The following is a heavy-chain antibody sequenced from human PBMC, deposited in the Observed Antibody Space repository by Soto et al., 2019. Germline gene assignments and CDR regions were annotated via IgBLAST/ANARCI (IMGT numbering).Heavy chain of an antibody. CDR1: GGSIGGVGYS. D-gene: IGHD3-10*01. Sequence: PSETLSLTCAVSGGSIGGVGYSWSWIRQPPGGGLEWIGYMYHSGTFLKSPSLKTRLTMSLDMSKHQFSLTLNSMTAADTAVYYCARAQFYSGSGNYNNLMFDAWGQGIQVTVSS. J-gene: IGHJ5*02. CDR3: ARAQFYSGSGNYNNLMFDA. CDR2: MYHSGTF. V-gene: IGHV4-30-2*01.